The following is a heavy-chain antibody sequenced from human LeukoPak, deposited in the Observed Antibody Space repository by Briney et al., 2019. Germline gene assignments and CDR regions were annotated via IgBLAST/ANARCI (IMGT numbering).Heavy chain of an antibody. D-gene: IGHD3-10*01. Sequence: SETLSLTCAVYGGSFSGYYWRWIRQPPGKGLEWIGEINHSGSTNYNPSLKSRVTISVDTSKNQFSLKLSSVTAADTAVYYCARGMYYYGPGSYYNSLGYYFDYWGQGTLVTVSS. CDR3: ARGMYYYGPGSYYNSLGYYFDY. CDR2: INHSGST. V-gene: IGHV4-34*01. J-gene: IGHJ4*02. CDR1: GGSFSGYY.